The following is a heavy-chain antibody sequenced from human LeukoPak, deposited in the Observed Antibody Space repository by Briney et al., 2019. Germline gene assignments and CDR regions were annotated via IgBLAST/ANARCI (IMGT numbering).Heavy chain of an antibody. J-gene: IGHJ6*03. CDR2: INPNSGGT. D-gene: IGHD5-18*01. Sequence: GASVKVSCKASGYTFTGYYMHWVRQAPGQGLEWMGWINPNSGGTNYAQKFQGRVTMTRDTSISTAYMELSRLRSDDTAVYYCARAEGYSYGLGYYYYYYMDVWGKGTTVTVSS. CDR3: ARAEGYSYGLGYYYYYYMDV. CDR1: GYTFTGYY. V-gene: IGHV1-2*02.